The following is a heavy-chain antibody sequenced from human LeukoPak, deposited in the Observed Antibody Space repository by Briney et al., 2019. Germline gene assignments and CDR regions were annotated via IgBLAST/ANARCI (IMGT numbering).Heavy chain of an antibody. CDR2: VNPDSGKT. V-gene: IGHV1-8*01. Sequence: GASVKVSCKASGYTFTSFEINWVRQSTGQGLEWMGWVNPDSGKTAYALKFQDRLSMTTNISLSTVYMELASLKSEDTAVYYCARGVAGGDFWGQGTLVTVSS. CDR1: GYTFTSFE. J-gene: IGHJ4*02. D-gene: IGHD6-19*01. CDR3: ARGVAGGDF.